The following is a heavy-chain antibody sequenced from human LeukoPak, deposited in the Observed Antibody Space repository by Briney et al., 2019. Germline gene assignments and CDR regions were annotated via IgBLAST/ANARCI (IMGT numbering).Heavy chain of an antibody. Sequence: SETLSLTCTVSGGSISSYYWSWIRQPPGKGLEWIGYIYYSGSTNYNPSLKSRVTISVDTSKNQFSLKLSSVTAADTAVYYCARAVTMVRGVISYGMDVWGQGTTVTVSS. V-gene: IGHV4-59*01. CDR2: IYYSGST. CDR3: ARAVTMVRGVISYGMDV. CDR1: GGSISSYY. D-gene: IGHD3-10*01. J-gene: IGHJ6*02.